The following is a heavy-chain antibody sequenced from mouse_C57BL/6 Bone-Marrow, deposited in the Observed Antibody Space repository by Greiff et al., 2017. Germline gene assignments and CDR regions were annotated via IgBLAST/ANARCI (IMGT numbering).Heavy chain of an antibody. CDR1: GYTFTSYW. J-gene: IGHJ4*01. CDR3: AGGNPYYYAMDY. Sequence: QVQLKESGAELAKPGASVKLSCKASGYTFTSYWMHWVKRRPGQGLEWIGYINPSSGYTKYNQKFKDKATLTADKSSSTAYMQLSSLTYEDSAVYYCAGGNPYYYAMDYWGQGTSVTVSS. V-gene: IGHV1-7*01. D-gene: IGHD2-1*01. CDR2: INPSSGYT.